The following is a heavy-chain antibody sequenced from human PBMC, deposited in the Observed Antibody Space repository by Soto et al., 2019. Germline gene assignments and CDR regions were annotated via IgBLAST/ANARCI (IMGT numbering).Heavy chain of an antibody. D-gene: IGHD3-16*01. CDR3: ASLGLHLEELSRNSFDH. CDR1: GGSINYCDCY. CDR2: NYSSERN. J-gene: IGHJ5*02. Sequence: QVQLQESGPGLVKASQTLSLTCRLFGGSINYCDCYWNWIRQSPGKGLEWIGYNYSSERNHHNPSLKARLKISLGTSNNIFSLRLTSGTDADTAVYYCASLGLHLEELSRNSFDHWGQGTLVTVSS. V-gene: IGHV4-31*03.